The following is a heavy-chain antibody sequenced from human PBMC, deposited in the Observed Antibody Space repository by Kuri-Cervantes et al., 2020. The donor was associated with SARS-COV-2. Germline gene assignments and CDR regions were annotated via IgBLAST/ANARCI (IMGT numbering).Heavy chain of an antibody. D-gene: IGHD6-19*01. CDR2: ISVSGGDT. V-gene: IGHV3-23*01. CDR1: GFTFSSYA. J-gene: IGHJ4*02. CDR3: AKVNGILGSAWYGRAHFDY. Sequence: GESLKISCAASGFTFSSYAMAWVRQAPGKGLEWVSDISVSGGDTHYADSVRGRFTISRDNSKNTLYLQVNSLRAEDTAVYFCAKVNGILGSAWYGRAHFDYWDQGTLVTVSS.